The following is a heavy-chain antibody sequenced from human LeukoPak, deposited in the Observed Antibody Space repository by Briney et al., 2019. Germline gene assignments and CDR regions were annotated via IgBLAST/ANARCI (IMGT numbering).Heavy chain of an antibody. D-gene: IGHD3-10*01. Sequence: ASVKVSCKASGYTFTSYDINWVRQATGQGLEWMGWMNPNSGNTGYAQKFQGRVTMTRNTSISTAYVELSSLRSEDTAVYYCARGRVRSVRGVIKPYYFDYWGQGTLVTVSS. J-gene: IGHJ4*02. CDR2: MNPNSGNT. CDR1: GYTFTSYD. CDR3: ARGRVRSVRGVIKPYYFDY. V-gene: IGHV1-8*01.